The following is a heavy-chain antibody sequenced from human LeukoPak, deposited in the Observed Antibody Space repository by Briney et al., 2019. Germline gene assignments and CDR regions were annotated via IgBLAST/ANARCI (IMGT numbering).Heavy chain of an antibody. Sequence: GGSLRLSCVASGFSVGSNYMNWVRQAPGKGLEWVSVIYSGAYYADSVKGRFTISRDNSKNTLFLQMNSLRAEDTAVYYCEGGCFDFDIWGQGTMVTVSS. CDR2: IYSGA. CDR1: GFSVGSNY. CDR3: EGGCFDFDI. J-gene: IGHJ3*02. V-gene: IGHV3-53*01. D-gene: IGHD3-9*01.